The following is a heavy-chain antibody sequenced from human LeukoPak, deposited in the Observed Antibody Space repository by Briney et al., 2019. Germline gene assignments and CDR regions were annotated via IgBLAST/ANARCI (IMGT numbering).Heavy chain of an antibody. CDR1: GGSFSGYY. CDR2: INHSGST. Sequence: SETLSLTCTVYGGSFSGYYWSWIRQPPGQGLEWIGEINHSGSTNYNPSLKSRVTISVDTSKNQFSLKLSSVTAADTAVYYCARINPINSYCRGGGCYSNWFDPWGQGTLVSVSS. V-gene: IGHV4-34*01. CDR3: ARINPINSYCRGGGCYSNWFDP. J-gene: IGHJ5*02. D-gene: IGHD2-15*01.